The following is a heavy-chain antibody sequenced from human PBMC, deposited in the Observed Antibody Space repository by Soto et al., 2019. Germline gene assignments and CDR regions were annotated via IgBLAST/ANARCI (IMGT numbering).Heavy chain of an antibody. CDR3: AAPRAYSGYDEKAYYYYGMDV. CDR2: IIPIFGTA. D-gene: IGHD5-12*01. CDR1: GGTFSSYA. Sequence: GPSVKVSCKASGGTFSSYAISWVRQAPGQGLEWMGGIIPIFGTANYAQKFQGRVTITADESTSTAYMELSSLRSEDTAVYYCAAPRAYSGYDEKAYYYYGMDVWGQGTTVTVSS. J-gene: IGHJ6*01. V-gene: IGHV1-69*13.